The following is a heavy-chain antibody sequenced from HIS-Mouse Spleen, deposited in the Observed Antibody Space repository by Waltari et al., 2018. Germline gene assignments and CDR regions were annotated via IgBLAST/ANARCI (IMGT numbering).Heavy chain of an antibody. Sequence: LRLSCAASGFTFSSYAMHWVRQAPGKGLEWVAVISYDGSNKYYADSVKGRFTISRDNSKNTLYLQMNSLRAEDTAVYYCARDHRNNWAIRDWGQGTLVTVSS. D-gene: IGHD1-20*01. CDR3: ARDHRNNWAIRD. CDR2: ISYDGSNK. CDR1: GFTFSSYA. V-gene: IGHV3-30-3*01. J-gene: IGHJ4*02.